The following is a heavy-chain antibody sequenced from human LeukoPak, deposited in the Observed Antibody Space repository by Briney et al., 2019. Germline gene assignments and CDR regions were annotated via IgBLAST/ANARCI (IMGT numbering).Heavy chain of an antibody. V-gene: IGHV4-61*08. D-gene: IGHD2-15*01. CDR2: IYYSGRT. J-gene: IGHJ4*02. CDR3: ARAEDCLASDY. CDR1: GGSISSGGYY. Sequence: SETLSLTCTVSGGSISSGGYYWSWIRQPPGKGLEWIGSIYYSGRTNYNPSLKSRVTISMDTSKNQFSLKLSSVTAADSAVYFCARAEDCLASDYWGQGTLVTVSS.